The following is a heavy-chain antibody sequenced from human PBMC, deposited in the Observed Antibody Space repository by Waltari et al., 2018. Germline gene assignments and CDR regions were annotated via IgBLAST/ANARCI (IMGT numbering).Heavy chain of an antibody. CDR3: ARDLVLCTSCYSSAFDM. Sequence: QVQLVQSGAEVTKPGASVTVSCKASGYIFTSYGIRWVRPAPGQGLEWMGWISAYNGNTNYAQKLQGRVTMTTDTSTSTAYMELRSLRSDDTAVYYCARDLVLCTSCYSSAFDMWGQGTMVTVSS. D-gene: IGHD2-2*01. CDR1: GYIFTSYG. J-gene: IGHJ3*02. CDR2: ISAYNGNT. V-gene: IGHV1-18*01.